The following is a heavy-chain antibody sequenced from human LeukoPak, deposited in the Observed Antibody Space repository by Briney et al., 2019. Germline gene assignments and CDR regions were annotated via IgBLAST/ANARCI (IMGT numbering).Heavy chain of an antibody. CDR3: AKAPVTSCRGAYCYPFDY. CDR2: ISGSGTST. J-gene: IGHJ4*02. D-gene: IGHD2-21*01. CDR1: GFTFSSYG. Sequence: GGSLRLSCAASGFTFSSYGMSWVRQAPGKGLEWVSAISGSGTSTYYADSVKGRFTISRDNSKNTLYLQMNSLRAEDAAVYYCAKAPVTSCRGAYCYPFDYWGQGTLVTVSS. V-gene: IGHV3-23*01.